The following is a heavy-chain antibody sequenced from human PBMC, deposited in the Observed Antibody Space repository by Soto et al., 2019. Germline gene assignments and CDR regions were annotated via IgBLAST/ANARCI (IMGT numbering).Heavy chain of an antibody. Sequence: QVQLQESGPGLVKPSQTLSLTCTVSGGSNIRDGYYWSWIRQHPGKGLEWIAYISYSGSSYSNPSLKSRVTISADTSKNQFSLRLTSVTAADTAVYFCAGATPAGSADFWGQGTLVTVSS. CDR1: GGSNIRDGYY. V-gene: IGHV4-31*03. CDR3: AGATPAGSADF. J-gene: IGHJ4*02. D-gene: IGHD2-2*01. CDR2: ISYSGSS.